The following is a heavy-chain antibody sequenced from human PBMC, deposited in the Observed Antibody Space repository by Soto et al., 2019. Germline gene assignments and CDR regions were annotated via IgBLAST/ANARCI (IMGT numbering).Heavy chain of an antibody. D-gene: IGHD6-13*01. CDR3: ARFRSFPPYYMDV. Sequence: PGGSLRLSCATSEFTLSSYWVGWVRQALGKGLEWVVNIRQDGSEKYYVDSVKGRFIVSRDSTKNSVYLQMNSLRAEDTAVYYCARFRSFPPYYMDVWGKGTTVTVSS. CDR2: IRQDGSEK. CDR1: EFTLSSYW. J-gene: IGHJ6*03. V-gene: IGHV3-7*01.